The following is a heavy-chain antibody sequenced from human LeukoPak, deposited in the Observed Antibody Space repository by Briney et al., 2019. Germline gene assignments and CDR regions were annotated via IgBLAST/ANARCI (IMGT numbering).Heavy chain of an antibody. CDR3: APRVVVITAPFDY. D-gene: IGHD2-21*01. CDR1: GFTFSSFG. Sequence: PGGSLRLSCAASGFTFSSFGMHWVRQAPGKGLEWVAFIRYDGTDKYYADSARGRFTISRDNSKNTLYLQMNSLRPEDTAVYYCAPRVVVITAPFDYWGQGTLVTVSS. V-gene: IGHV3-30*02. CDR2: IRYDGTDK. J-gene: IGHJ4*02.